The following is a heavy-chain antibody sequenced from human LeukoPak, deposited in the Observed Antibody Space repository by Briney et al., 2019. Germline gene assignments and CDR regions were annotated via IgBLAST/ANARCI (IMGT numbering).Heavy chain of an antibody. CDR2: SYSDSNT. CDR1: GFTVSNNY. D-gene: IGHD1-14*01. J-gene: IGHJ3*02. V-gene: IGHV3-53*01. CDR3: VRKNRDFNAAFDI. Sequence: GGSLRLSCTASGFTVSNNYMSWVRQAPGKGLEWVSISYSDSNTNYADSVKGRFTISRDTSQNTSSLQMNSLRAEDTAVYYCVRKNRDFNAAFDIWGQGTVVTVSS.